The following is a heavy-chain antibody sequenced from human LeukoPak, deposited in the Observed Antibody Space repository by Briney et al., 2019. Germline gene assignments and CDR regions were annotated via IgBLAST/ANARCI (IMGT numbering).Heavy chain of an antibody. CDR3: ALPRNGVSDAFDI. V-gene: IGHV1-2*02. Sequence: ASVKVSCKASGYTFTGYYMHWVRQAPGQGLEWMGWINPNSGGTNYAQKFQGGVTMTRDTSISTAYMELSRLRSDDTAVYYCALPRNGVSDAFDIWGQGTMVTVSS. J-gene: IGHJ3*02. D-gene: IGHD1-1*01. CDR2: INPNSGGT. CDR1: GYTFTGYY.